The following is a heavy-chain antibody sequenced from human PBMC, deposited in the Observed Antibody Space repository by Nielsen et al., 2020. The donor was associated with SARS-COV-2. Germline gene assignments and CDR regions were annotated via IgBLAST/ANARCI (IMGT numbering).Heavy chain of an antibody. D-gene: IGHD6-13*01. Sequence: ASVKVSCKASGNAFTSHPIHWLRQAPGQRLELMGWINAGYGNTKYSQKFQGRVTITRDTSASTAYLELSSLRSEDTAVYFCAREGSSWSFDYWGQGTLVTVSS. CDR2: INAGYGNT. CDR1: GNAFTSHP. J-gene: IGHJ4*02. V-gene: IGHV1-3*01. CDR3: AREGSSWSFDY.